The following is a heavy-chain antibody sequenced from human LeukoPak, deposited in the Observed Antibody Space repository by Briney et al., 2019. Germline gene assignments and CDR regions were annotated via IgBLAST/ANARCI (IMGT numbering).Heavy chain of an antibody. CDR1: GGSISSYY. V-gene: IGHV4-38-2*02. CDR3: ARVRDIVATTWFDP. Sequence: SETLSLTCTVSGGSISSYYWSWIRQPPGKGLEWIGSIFHSGSTYYNPSLKSRVTISVDTSKNQFSLKLSSVTAADTAVYYCARVRDIVATTWFDPWGQGTLVTVSS. J-gene: IGHJ5*02. D-gene: IGHD5-12*01. CDR2: IFHSGST.